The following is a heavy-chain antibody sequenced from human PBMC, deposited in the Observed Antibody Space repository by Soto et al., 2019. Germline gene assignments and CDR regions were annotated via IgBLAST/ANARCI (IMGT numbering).Heavy chain of an antibody. D-gene: IGHD6-13*01. CDR1: GGSISSGGYS. J-gene: IGHJ5*02. Sequence: SETLSLTCAVSGGSISSGGYSWSWIRQPPGKGLEWIGYIYHSGSTYYNPSLKSRVTISVDRSKNQFSLKLNSVTAADTAVYYCARVIAATDTISVWFDPWGQGTLVTFSS. V-gene: IGHV4-30-2*01. CDR3: ARVIAATDTISVWFDP. CDR2: IYHSGST.